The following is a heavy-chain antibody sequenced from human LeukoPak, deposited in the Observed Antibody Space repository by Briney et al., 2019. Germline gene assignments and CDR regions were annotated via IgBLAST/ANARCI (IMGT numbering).Heavy chain of an antibody. V-gene: IGHV3-7*03. J-gene: IGHJ4*02. CDR1: GFTVSSNY. CDR2: IKEDGTET. Sequence: PGGSLRLSCAASGFTVSSNYMSWVRQAPGKGLEWVANIKEDGTETYYVDSVKDRFTISRDNAKNSLYLQMNSLRVEDTAVYYCAKEGRSLQTYWGQGTLVTVSS. D-gene: IGHD5-24*01. CDR3: AKEGRSLQTY.